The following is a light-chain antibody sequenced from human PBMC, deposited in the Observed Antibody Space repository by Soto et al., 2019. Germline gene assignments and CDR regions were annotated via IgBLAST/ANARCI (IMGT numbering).Light chain of an antibody. J-gene: IGKJ1*01. CDR3: QHYGGSRT. Sequence: EIVLTQSPGTLSLSPGERATLSCRTSHSVDSTQLAWYQQKPGQAPRLLIYGASGRATGIPDRFGGSGSGTDFPLTIRRREPEDFAVYYCQHYGGSRTVGQGTKVEVK. CDR1: HSVDSTQ. V-gene: IGKV3-20*01. CDR2: GAS.